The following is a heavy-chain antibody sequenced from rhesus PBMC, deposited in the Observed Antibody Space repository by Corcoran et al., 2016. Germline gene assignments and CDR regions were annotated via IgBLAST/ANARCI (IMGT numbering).Heavy chain of an antibody. D-gene: IGHD4-23*01. J-gene: IGHJ1*01. V-gene: IGHV4-122*02. CDR2: ITYSGST. CDR1: GGSISSGYYY. Sequence: QVQLQESGPGLVKPSETLSLTCAVSGGSISSGYYYWSWIRQPPGKGLEWIGYITYSGSTSYNPSHKSRVTISRDTSKNQFSLKLSSVTAADTAVYYCAREYPVTTRFEFWGQGALVTVSS. CDR3: AREYPVTTRFEF.